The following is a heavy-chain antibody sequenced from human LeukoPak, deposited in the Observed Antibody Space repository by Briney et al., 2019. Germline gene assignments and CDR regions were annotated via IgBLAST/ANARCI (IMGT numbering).Heavy chain of an antibody. V-gene: IGHV1-46*01. J-gene: IGHJ4*02. CDR2: IYPRDGST. CDR1: GYIFTSNY. CDR3: ARDQEGFDY. Sequence: ASVKVSCKASGYIFTSNYIYWVRQAPGQGLEWMGMIYPRDGSTSYAQRFQDRVTVTRDTSTSTDHMELSGLRSEDTAVYYCARDQEGFDYWGQGTQVTVSS.